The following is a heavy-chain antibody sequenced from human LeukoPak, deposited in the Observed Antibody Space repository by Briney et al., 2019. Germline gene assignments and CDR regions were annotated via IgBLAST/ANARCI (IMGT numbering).Heavy chain of an antibody. CDR2: IIPILGIA. V-gene: IGHV1-69*04. Sequence: SVKVPCKASGGTFSSYAISWVRQAPGQGLEWMGRIIPILGIANYAQKFQGRVTITADKSTSTAYMELSSLRSEDTAVYYCASQHIVVVTATQYYYYGMDVWGQGTTVTVSS. J-gene: IGHJ6*02. CDR1: GGTFSSYA. CDR3: ASQHIVVVTATQYYYYGMDV. D-gene: IGHD2-21*02.